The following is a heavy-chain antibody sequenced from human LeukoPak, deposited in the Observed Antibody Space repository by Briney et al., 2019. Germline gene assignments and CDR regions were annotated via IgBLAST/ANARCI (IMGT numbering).Heavy chain of an antibody. V-gene: IGHV4-59*01. Sequence: SETLSLTCSVSDDSITMYYWTWIRQPPGKGLEWIGYVDHTGSTDFNPSLNGRVSISRDTTKNLFSLRLRSVTAADTAVYFCARGRVSSSTWYSTYYYYFYMDVWGKGTTVTVSS. CDR2: VDHTGST. CDR3: ARGRVSSSTWYSTYYYYFYMDV. CDR1: DDSITMYY. J-gene: IGHJ6*03. D-gene: IGHD1-1*01.